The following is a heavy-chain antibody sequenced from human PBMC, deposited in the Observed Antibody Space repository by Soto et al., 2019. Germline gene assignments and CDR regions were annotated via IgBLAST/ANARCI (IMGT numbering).Heavy chain of an antibody. CDR2: ISYDGSNK. Sequence: QVQLVESGGGVVQPGRSLRLSCAASGFTFSSYGMHWVRQAPGKGLEWVAVISYDGSNKYYADSVKGRFTISRDNYKKTLYLQMNGMRGEETAVYCCAKEPIPVYYYDGMDVWGQGTTVSVSS. CDR1: GFTFSSYG. CDR3: AKEPIPVYYYDGMDV. J-gene: IGHJ6*02. V-gene: IGHV3-30*18.